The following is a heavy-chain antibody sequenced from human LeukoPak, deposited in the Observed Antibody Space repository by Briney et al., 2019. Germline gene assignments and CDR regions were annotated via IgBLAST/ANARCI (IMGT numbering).Heavy chain of an antibody. D-gene: IGHD6-13*01. J-gene: IGHJ3*02. Sequence: GGSLRLSCAASEFTFNNYGMHWVRQAPGKGLEWVSVIYSGGSTYYADSVKGRFTISRDNSKNTLYLQMNSLRAEDTAVYYCARGGPGSPFDIWGQGTMVTVSS. V-gene: IGHV3-53*01. CDR1: EFTFNNYG. CDR3: ARGGPGSPFDI. CDR2: IYSGGST.